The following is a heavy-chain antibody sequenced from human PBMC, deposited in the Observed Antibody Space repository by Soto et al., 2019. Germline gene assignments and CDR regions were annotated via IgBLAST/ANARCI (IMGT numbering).Heavy chain of an antibody. CDR2: IYYSGST. V-gene: IGHV4-39*07. D-gene: IGHD5-18*01. CDR1: GGSISSSSYY. J-gene: IGHJ3*02. CDR3: ASSSGNSYGYPDAFDI. Sequence: SETLSLTCTVSGGSISSSSYYWGWIRQPPGKGLEWIGSIYYSGSTYYNPSLKSRVTISVDTSKNQFSLKVSPVTAADTAVYYCASSSGNSYGYPDAFDIWGQGTMVT.